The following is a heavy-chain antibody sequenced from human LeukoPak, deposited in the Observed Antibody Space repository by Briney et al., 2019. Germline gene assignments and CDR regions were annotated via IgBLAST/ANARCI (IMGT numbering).Heavy chain of an antibody. J-gene: IGHJ4*02. CDR3: ARDLAAGIFDY. CDR1: GYTFTNYG. D-gene: IGHD6-13*01. V-gene: IGHV1-18*01. CDR2: VSAYNLHT. Sequence: EASVKVSCKTSGYTFTNYGFTWVRQAPGQGLEWMGWVSAYNLHTNYAQKLQGRVTMTTDTSTSTAYMELRSLRSDDTAVYYCARDLAAGIFDYWGQGTLVTVSS.